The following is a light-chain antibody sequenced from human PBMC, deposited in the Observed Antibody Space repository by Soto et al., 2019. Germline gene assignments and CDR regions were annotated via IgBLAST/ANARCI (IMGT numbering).Light chain of an antibody. J-gene: IGKJ2*01. CDR2: DTS. V-gene: IGKV3-20*01. CDR3: QQDRA. Sequence: ETVLTQSPGTLSLSPGERATLSCRASQSVTAPYVAWYQQRPGQPPRLLIYDTSSRATGIPVRFSGSGSGADFTLTISRLEPEDFVVYYFQQDRAFGQGTKLQIK. CDR1: QSVTAPY.